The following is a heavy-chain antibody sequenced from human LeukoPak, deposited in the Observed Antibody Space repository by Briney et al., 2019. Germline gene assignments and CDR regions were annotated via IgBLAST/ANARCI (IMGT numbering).Heavy chain of an antibody. CDR2: IFPSGGEI. CDR1: GFTFSTFA. V-gene: IGHV3-23*01. Sequence: GGSLRLSCAASGFTFSTFAMIWVRQPPGKGLEWVSSIFPSGGEIHYADSVRGRFTISRDNSKNTLYLQMNSLRAEDTAVYYCAKEGRGYSYGYFWKRDYYYMDVWGKGTTVTVSS. CDR3: AKEGRGYSYGYFWKRDYYYMDV. J-gene: IGHJ6*03. D-gene: IGHD5-18*01.